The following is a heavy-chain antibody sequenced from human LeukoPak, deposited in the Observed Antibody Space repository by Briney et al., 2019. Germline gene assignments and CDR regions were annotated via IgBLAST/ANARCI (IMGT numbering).Heavy chain of an antibody. V-gene: IGHV3-9*01. J-gene: IGHJ6*02. D-gene: IGHD6-13*01. CDR3: AKDMVGSSWAYGMDV. CDR2: ISWNSGSI. Sequence: GRSLRLSCAASGFTFSSYAMPWIRQAPGKGLEWVSGISWNSGSIGYADSVKGRFTISRDNAKNSLYLQMNSLRAEDTALYYCAKDMVGSSWAYGMDVWGQGTTVTVSS. CDR1: GFTFSSYA.